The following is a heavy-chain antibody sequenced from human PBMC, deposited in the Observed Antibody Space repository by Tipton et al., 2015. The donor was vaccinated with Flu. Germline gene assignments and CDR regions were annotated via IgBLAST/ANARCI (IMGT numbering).Heavy chain of an antibody. V-gene: IGHV4-59*12. CDR1: GGSISSYY. D-gene: IGHD1-26*01. J-gene: IGHJ3*02. Sequence: TLSLTCTVSGGSISSYYWSWIRQPPGKGLEWIGYIYYSGSTNYNPSLKSRVTISVDTSKNQFSLSLSSVTAADTAVFYCARDVGWELLQVAAFDIWGQGTMVTVSS. CDR2: IYYSGST. CDR3: ARDVGWELLQVAAFDI.